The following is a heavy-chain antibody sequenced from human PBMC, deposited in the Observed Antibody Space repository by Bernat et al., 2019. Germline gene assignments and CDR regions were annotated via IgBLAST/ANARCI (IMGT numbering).Heavy chain of an antibody. CDR2: IRSSGENM. CDR3: ARRGPPDFDY. Sequence: EVQLVQSGGALVQPGGSLRLSCVASGFTFSSYDMKWVRQALGKGLEWLSCIRSSGENMYYADSVKGRFTISRDNAKNALYLQMNSLRAEDTAVYYCARRGPPDFDYWGQGTLVTVSS. V-gene: IGHV3-48*03. CDR1: GFTFSSYD. J-gene: IGHJ4*02.